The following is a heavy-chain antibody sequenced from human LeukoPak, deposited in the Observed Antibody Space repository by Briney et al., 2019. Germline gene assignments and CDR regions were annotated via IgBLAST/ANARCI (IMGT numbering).Heavy chain of an antibody. J-gene: IGHJ5*02. CDR1: GLTFSSYG. V-gene: IGHV3-23*01. CDR2: ISGSGDRT. Sequence: PGGSLRLSCAASGLTFSSYGMSWVRQAPGKGLEWVSSISGSGDRTYYADSVKGRFTISRDNAKNSLYLQMNSLRDEDTAVYYCARGTSPFDPWGRGTLVTVSS. CDR3: ARGTSPFDP.